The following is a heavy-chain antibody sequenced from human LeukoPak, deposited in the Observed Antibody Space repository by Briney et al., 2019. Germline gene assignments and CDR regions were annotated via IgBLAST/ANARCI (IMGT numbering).Heavy chain of an antibody. CDR2: ISYDGSST. D-gene: IGHD3-22*01. CDR1: GFTFNSYG. J-gene: IGHJ4*02. CDR3: AKDGSSYYYIYY. Sequence: GGSLRLSCAASGFTFNSYGMHWVRQAPGKGLEWLAFISYDGSSTYYADSVKGRFTVSRDDSKSTLYLQMNSLRADDTAVYYCAKDGSSYYYIYYWGQGTLVTVSS. V-gene: IGHV3-30*02.